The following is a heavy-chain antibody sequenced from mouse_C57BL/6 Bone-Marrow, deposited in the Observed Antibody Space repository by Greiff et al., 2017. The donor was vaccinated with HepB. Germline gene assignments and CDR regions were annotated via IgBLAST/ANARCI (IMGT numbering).Heavy chain of an antibody. CDR3: ARDTMVKDWFAY. CDR2: ISDGGSYT. J-gene: IGHJ3*01. D-gene: IGHD2-1*01. CDR1: GFTFSSYA. Sequence: EVQLVESGGGLVKPGGSLKLSCAASGFTFSSYAMSWVRQTPEKRLEWVATISDGGSYTYYPDNVKGRFTISRDNAKNNLYLQMSHLKSEDTAMYYCARDTMVKDWFAYWGQGTLVTVSA. V-gene: IGHV5-4*01.